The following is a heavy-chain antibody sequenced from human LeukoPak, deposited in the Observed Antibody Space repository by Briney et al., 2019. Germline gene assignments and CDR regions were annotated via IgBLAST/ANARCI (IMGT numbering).Heavy chain of an antibody. D-gene: IGHD3-10*01. J-gene: IGHJ4*02. CDR2: IWHDGSNK. CDR3: ARDRGGLGSVFDY. CDR1: GFTFRTYG. Sequence: SGTSLRLSCVASGFTFRTYGMHWVRQAPGKGLEWVAIIWHDGSNKYYADSVKGRFTISRDNSKNMVYLQMNSLPAEDTAVYYGARDRGGLGSVFDYWGQGTLVTVSS. V-gene: IGHV3-33*01.